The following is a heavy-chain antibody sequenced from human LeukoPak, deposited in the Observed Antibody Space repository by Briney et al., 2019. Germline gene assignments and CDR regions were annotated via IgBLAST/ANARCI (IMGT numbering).Heavy chain of an antibody. CDR2: IYYSGST. V-gene: IGHV4-39*01. CDR1: GGSISSSSYY. J-gene: IGHJ4*02. CDR3: AITSIAAAGSADY. D-gene: IGHD6-13*01. Sequence: SETLSLTCTVSGGSISSSSYYWGWIRQPPGKGLDWIGSIYYSGSTYYNPSLKSRVTISVDTSKNQFSLKLSSVTAADTAVYYCAITSIAAAGSADYWGQGTLVTVSS.